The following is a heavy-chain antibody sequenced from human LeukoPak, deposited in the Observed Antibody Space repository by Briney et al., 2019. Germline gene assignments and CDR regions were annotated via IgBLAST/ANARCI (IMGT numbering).Heavy chain of an antibody. D-gene: IGHD3-10*01. V-gene: IGHV4-31*03. J-gene: IGHJ3*02. CDR2: IYYSGST. Sequence: PSETLSLTCTVSGGSISSGGYYWSWIRQHPGKGLEWIGYIYYSGSTYYNPSLKSRVTISVDTSKNQFSLKLSSVTAADTAVYYCASSRGFGESKGYAFDIWGQGTMVTVSS. CDR3: ASSRGFGESKGYAFDI. CDR1: GGSISSGGYY.